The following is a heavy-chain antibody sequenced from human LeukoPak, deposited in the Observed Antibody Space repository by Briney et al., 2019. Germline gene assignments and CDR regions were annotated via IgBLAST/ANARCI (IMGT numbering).Heavy chain of an antibody. D-gene: IGHD6-13*01. CDR1: GFTFSNAW. V-gene: IGHV4-34*01. Sequence: GSLRLSCAASGFTFSNAWMSWIRQPPAKGLEWIGEINHSGSTNYNPSLKSRVTISVDTSKNQFSLKLSSVTAADTAVYYCARGVFGRRSSASHWGQGTLVTVSS. CDR3: ARGVFGRRSSASH. CDR2: INHSGST. J-gene: IGHJ4*02.